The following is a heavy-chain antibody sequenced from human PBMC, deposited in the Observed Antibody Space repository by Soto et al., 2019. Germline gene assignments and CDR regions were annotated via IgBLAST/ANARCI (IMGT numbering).Heavy chain of an antibody. Sequence: ASVKASCKASGYTFTSYYMHWVRQAPGQGLEWMGIINPSGGSTSSAQKFLGRVTMTTETCTSTVYMELSSLRSDDTAVYYCSFAPNRTYQLTRYWVRGSKVTVSS. CDR1: GYTFTSYY. V-gene: IGHV1-46*01. J-gene: IGHJ4*02. CDR3: SFAPNRTYQLTRY. D-gene: IGHD2-2*01. CDR2: INPSGGST.